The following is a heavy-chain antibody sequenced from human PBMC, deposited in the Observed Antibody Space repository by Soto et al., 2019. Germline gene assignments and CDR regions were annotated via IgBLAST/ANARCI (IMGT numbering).Heavy chain of an antibody. Sequence: GGSLRLSCAASGFTFSSYSMNWVRQAPGKGLEWVSSISSSSSYIYYADSVKGRFTISRDNAKNSLYLQMNSLRAEDTAVYYCASANQLELRRDFDYWGQGTLVTVSS. CDR3: ASANQLELRRDFDY. CDR1: GFTFSSYS. D-gene: IGHD1-7*01. CDR2: ISSSSSYI. J-gene: IGHJ4*02. V-gene: IGHV3-21*01.